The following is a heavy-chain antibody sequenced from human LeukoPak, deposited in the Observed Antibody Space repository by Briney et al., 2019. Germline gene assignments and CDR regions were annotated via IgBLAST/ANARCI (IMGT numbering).Heavy chain of an antibody. CDR1: GFTFSDYY. CDR3: ARPPYSSSWDPGWFDP. V-gene: IGHV3-11*06. Sequence: GGSLRLSCVASGFTFSDYYMSWIRQAPGKGLEWVSYINSSSDYTNYADSVRGRFTISRDNAKDSLYLQMNSLRAEDTAVYYCARPPYSSSWDPGWFDPWGQGTLITVSS. D-gene: IGHD6-13*01. J-gene: IGHJ5*02. CDR2: INSSSDYT.